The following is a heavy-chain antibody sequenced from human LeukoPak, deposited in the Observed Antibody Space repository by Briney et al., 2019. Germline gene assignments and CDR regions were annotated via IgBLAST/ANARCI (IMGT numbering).Heavy chain of an antibody. D-gene: IGHD6-6*01. CDR2: INWNGGST. CDR3: ARGSLGQLVHTYDY. V-gene: IGHV3-20*04. CDR1: GFTFDDYG. J-gene: IGHJ4*02. Sequence: GGSLRLSCAASGFTFDDYGMSWVRQAPGKGLEWVSGINWNGGSTGYADSVKGRFTISRDNAKNSLYLQMNSLRAEDTALYYCARGSLGQLVHTYDYWGQGTLVTVSS.